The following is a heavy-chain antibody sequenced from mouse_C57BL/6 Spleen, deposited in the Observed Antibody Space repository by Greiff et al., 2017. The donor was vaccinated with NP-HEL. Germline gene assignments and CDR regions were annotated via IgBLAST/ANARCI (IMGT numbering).Heavy chain of an antibody. V-gene: IGHV1-22*01. CDR2: INPNNGGT. Sequence: VQLQQSGPELVKPGASVKMSCKASGYTFTDYNMHWVKQSHGKSLEWIGYINPNNGGTSYNQKFKGKATLTVNKSSSTAYMELRSLTSEDSAVYYCARWIYYDYDGVDYWGQGTTLTVSS. CDR1: GYTFTDYN. D-gene: IGHD2-4*01. CDR3: ARWIYYDYDGVDY. J-gene: IGHJ2*01.